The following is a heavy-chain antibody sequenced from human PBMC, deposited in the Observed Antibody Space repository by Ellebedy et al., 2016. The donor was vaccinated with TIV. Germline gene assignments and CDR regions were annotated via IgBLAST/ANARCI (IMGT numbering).Heavy chain of an antibody. D-gene: IGHD5/OR15-5a*01. J-gene: IGHJ5*02. V-gene: IGHV4-34*01. Sequence: MPSETLSLTCAVSGGSFSGYSWNWIRQSPGKGLEWIGEIDHNGVTSYNPSLKSRVTISADTTKKQFSLKLSSVTAADTAVYYCARDDVSGIYEQGWLDPWGQGTLVTVSS. CDR1: GGSFSGYS. CDR2: IDHNGVT. CDR3: ARDDVSGIYEQGWLDP.